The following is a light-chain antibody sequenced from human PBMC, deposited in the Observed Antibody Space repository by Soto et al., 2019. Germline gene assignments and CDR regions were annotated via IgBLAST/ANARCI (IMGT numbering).Light chain of an antibody. CDR1: SSDVGGYIY. Sequence: QSALTQPASVSGSPRQSITISCTGTSSDVGGYIYVSWYQQHPGKAPKLMIYDVTSRPSGVSYRFSGSKSGNTASLTISGLQAEDEADYYCSSYTTSSSYVFGTGTKVTVL. CDR3: SSYTTSSSYV. V-gene: IGLV2-14*01. J-gene: IGLJ1*01. CDR2: DVT.